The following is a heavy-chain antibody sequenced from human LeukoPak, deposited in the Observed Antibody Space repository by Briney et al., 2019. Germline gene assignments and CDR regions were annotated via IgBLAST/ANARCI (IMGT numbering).Heavy chain of an antibody. CDR1: GFTVSSNY. J-gene: IGHJ4*02. V-gene: IGHV3-53*01. CDR3: ARDHVLLWFGELYRGYYFDY. D-gene: IGHD3-10*01. Sequence: GGSLRLSCAASGFTVSSNYMSWVRQAPGKGLEWVSVIYSGGSTYYADSVKGRFTISRDNAKNSLYLQMNSLRAEDTAVYYCARDHVLLWFGELYRGYYFDYWGQGTLVTVSS. CDR2: IYSGGST.